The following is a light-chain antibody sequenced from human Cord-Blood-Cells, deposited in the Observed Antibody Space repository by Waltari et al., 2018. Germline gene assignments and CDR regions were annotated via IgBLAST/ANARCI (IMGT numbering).Light chain of an antibody. V-gene: IGKV3-15*01. CDR3: QQYDNWPYT. CDR2: GAS. CDR1: QRGSSN. J-gene: IGKJ2*01. Sequence: EIVMTQSPATLSVSHGERATLSCTASQRGSSNLAWYQQKPGQDPRLLIYGASTRATGIPARCSGSGSGTEFTLTISSRQSEDFAVYDCQQYDNWPYTFGQGTKLEIK.